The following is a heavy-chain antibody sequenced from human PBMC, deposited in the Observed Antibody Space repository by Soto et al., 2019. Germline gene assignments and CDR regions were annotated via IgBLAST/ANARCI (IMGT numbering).Heavy chain of an antibody. J-gene: IGHJ4*02. D-gene: IGHD3-22*01. Sequence: SQTLSLTCAISGDSVSSNSAAWNWIRQSPSRGLEWLGKTYYRSKWYNDYAVSVKSRITINPDTSKNQFSLQLNSVTPEDTAVYYCEGEGYYYDSGGYLHWGQEPLVTV. CDR2: TYYRSKWYN. CDR1: GDSVSSNSAA. V-gene: IGHV6-1*01. CDR3: EGEGYYYDSGGYLH.